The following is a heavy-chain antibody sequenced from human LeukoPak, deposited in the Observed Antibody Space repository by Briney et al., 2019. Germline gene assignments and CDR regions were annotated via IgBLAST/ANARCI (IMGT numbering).Heavy chain of an antibody. Sequence: GGSLRLSCAASGFTFSSYEMNWVRQAPGKGLEWVSYISSSGSTIYYADSVKGRFTISRDNPKNSLYLQMNSLRAEDTAVYYCALDEYYLGVDYWGQGTLVTVSS. J-gene: IGHJ4*02. D-gene: IGHD3-16*01. CDR1: GFTFSSYE. V-gene: IGHV3-48*03. CDR3: ALDEYYLGVDY. CDR2: ISSSGSTI.